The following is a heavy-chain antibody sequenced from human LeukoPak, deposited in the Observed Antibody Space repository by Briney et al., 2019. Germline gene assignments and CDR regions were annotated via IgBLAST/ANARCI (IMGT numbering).Heavy chain of an antibody. J-gene: IGHJ4*02. CDR3: ARRRGSGSYFAYFDY. CDR2: INHSGST. CDR1: GGSFSGYY. V-gene: IGHV4-34*01. Sequence: PSETLSLTCAVYGGSFSGYYWSWIRQPPGKGLEWIGEINHSGSTNYNPSLKSRVTISVDTSKNQFSLKLSSVTAADTAVYYCARRRGSGSYFAYFDYWGQGTLVTVSS. D-gene: IGHD1-26*01.